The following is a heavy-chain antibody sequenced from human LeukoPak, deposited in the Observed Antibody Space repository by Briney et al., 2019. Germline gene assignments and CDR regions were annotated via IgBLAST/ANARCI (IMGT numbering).Heavy chain of an antibody. CDR3: ANVLVVVAASCFDY. J-gene: IGHJ4*02. CDR2: ISGSGGST. CDR1: GFTFSSYA. D-gene: IGHD2-15*01. Sequence: PGGSLRLSCAASGFTFSSYAMSWVRQAPGKGLEWVSAISGSGGSTYYADSVKGRFTISRDNSKNTLYLHMNSLRAEDTAVYYCANVLVVVAASCFDYWGQGTLVTVSS. V-gene: IGHV3-23*01.